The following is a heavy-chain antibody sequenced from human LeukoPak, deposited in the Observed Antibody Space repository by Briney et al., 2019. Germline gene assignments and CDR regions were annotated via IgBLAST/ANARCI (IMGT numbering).Heavy chain of an antibody. V-gene: IGHV4-34*01. Sequence: PSETLSLTCAVYGGCFSGYYWSWIRQPPGKGLEWIGEINHSGSTNYNPSLKSRVTISVDTSKNQFSLKLSSVTAADTAVYYCARGSPGRYYDFWSGYYDSYYYYMDVWGKGTTVTVSS. CDR2: INHSGST. CDR1: GGCFSGYY. CDR3: ARGSPGRYYDFWSGYYDSYYYYMDV. D-gene: IGHD3-3*01. J-gene: IGHJ6*03.